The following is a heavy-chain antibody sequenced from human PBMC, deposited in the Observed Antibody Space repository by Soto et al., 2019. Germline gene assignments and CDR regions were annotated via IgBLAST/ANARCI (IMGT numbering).Heavy chain of an antibody. CDR3: ARDRVESGYPEFFQH. J-gene: IGHJ1*01. CDR2: ISSSSSNI. CDR1: GFTFSSYS. V-gene: IGHV3-48*01. Sequence: GGSLRLSCASSGFTFSSYSMNWVRQAPGKGLEWVSYISSSSSNIYYADSVKGRFTISRDNSKTTLYLQMNSLRAEDTAVYYCARDRVESGYPEFFQHRGQGTLVTVSS. D-gene: IGHD3-22*01.